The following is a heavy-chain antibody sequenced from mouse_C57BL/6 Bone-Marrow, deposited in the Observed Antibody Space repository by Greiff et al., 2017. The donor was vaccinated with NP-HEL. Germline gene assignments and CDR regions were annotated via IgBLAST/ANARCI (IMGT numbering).Heavy chain of an antibody. V-gene: IGHV1-42*01. CDR2: INPSTGGT. CDR3: ARRRVYSNYDD. J-gene: IGHJ2*01. Sequence: VQLQQSGPELVKPGASVKISCKASGYSFTGYYMNWVKQSPEKSLEWIGEINPSTGGTTYNQKFKAKATLTVDKSSSTAYMQLKSLTSEDAAVYYSARRRVYSNYDDWGQGTTLTVSS. D-gene: IGHD2-5*01. CDR1: GYSFTGYY.